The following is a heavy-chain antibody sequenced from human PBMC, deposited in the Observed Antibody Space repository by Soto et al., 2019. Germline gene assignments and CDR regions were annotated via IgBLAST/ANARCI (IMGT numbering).Heavy chain of an antibody. J-gene: IGHJ3*02. CDR2: IVVGSGNT. CDR3: EADSEQWLVQFVAFDI. CDR1: GFTFTSSA. D-gene: IGHD6-19*01. V-gene: IGHV1-58*01. Sequence: QMQLVQSGPEVKKPGTSVKVSCKASGFTFTSSAVQWVRQARGQRLEWIGWIVVGSGNTNYAQKFQERVTITRDMSTSTAYMELSSLRSEDTAVYYCEADSEQWLVQFVAFDIWGQGTMVTVSS.